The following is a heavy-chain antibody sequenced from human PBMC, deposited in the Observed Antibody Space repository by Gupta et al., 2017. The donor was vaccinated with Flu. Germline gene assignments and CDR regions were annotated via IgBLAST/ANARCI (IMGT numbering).Heavy chain of an antibody. CDR2: VSYDGGQN. Sequence: QVQLVESGGGVVQPGRALRLSCAASGFSFSTYGMYWVRQAPGKGLECVSVVSYDGGQNNYADSVKGRFTISRDNAKNTLYLEMNSLRTEDTAVYYCAKDRVRRSSGYGMDVWGQGTTVTVSS. CDR3: AKDRVRRSSGYGMDV. CDR1: GFSFSTYG. V-gene: IGHV3-30*18. D-gene: IGHD6-25*01. J-gene: IGHJ6*02.